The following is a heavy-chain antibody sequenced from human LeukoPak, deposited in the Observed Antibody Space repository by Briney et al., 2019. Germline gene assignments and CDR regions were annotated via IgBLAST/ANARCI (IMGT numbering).Heavy chain of an antibody. CDR3: ARGSGGVWLLFYLSNIDY. V-gene: IGHV1-3*01. CDR2: INAGNGNT. Sequence: ASVKVSCTASGYTFTSYAMHWVRQAPGQRLEWMGWINAGNGNTKYSQKFQGRVTITRDTSASTAYMELSSLRSEDTAVYYCARGSGGVWLLFYLSNIDYWGQGTLVTVSS. J-gene: IGHJ4*02. CDR1: GYTFTSYA. D-gene: IGHD3-3*01.